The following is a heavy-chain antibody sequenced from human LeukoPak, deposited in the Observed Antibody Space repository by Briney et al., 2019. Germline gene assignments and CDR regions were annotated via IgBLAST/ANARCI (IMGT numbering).Heavy chain of an antibody. CDR1: GGSISSYY. Sequence: LETLSLTCTVSGGSISSYYWSWIRQPPGKGLEWIGYIYYSGTTNYNPSLKSRVTISVDTSENQFSLKLSSVTAADTAVYYCVRRSSWSTYNYFDPWGQGTLVIVSS. CDR2: IYYSGTT. V-gene: IGHV4-59*08. D-gene: IGHD6-13*01. CDR3: VRRSSWSTYNYFDP. J-gene: IGHJ5*02.